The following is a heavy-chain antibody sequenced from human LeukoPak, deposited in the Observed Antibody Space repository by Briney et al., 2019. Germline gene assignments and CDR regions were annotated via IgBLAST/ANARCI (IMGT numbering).Heavy chain of an antibody. CDR1: GGSISSSSYY. V-gene: IGHV4-39*01. D-gene: IGHD1-1*01. CDR3: ARRRSGVRERGFDP. J-gene: IGHJ5*02. Sequence: SETLSLTCTVSGGSISSSSYYWGWSRRPPGKGLEWIGSIYYSGSTYYNPSLKSRVTISVDTSKNQFSLKLSSVTAADTAVYYCARRRSGVRERGFDPWGQVTLVTVSS. CDR2: IYYSGST.